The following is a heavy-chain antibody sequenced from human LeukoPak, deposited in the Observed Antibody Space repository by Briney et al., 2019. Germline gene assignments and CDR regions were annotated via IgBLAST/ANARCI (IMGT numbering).Heavy chain of an antibody. J-gene: IGHJ4*02. D-gene: IGHD2-15*01. CDR2: ICSSGTT. V-gene: IGHV3-23*01. CDR1: GFTFSNYA. Sequence: GGSLRLSCATSGFTFSNYALSWVRQAPGKGLEWVSSICSSGTTYYADSVKGRFIISRDNSKSTLYLQMNSLRAEDTATYYCARGSDGSCYSATGDWGQGTLVTVSS. CDR3: ARGSDGSCYSATGD.